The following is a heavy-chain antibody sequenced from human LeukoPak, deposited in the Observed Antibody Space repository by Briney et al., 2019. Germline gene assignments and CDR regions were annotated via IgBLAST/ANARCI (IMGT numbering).Heavy chain of an antibody. CDR3: ARAPPGSSGPLDY. D-gene: IGHD3-22*01. J-gene: IGHJ4*02. V-gene: IGHV3-21*01. CDR1: GFTFSTSW. CDR2: ISSSSSYI. Sequence: GSLRLSCAASGFTFSTSWMTWVRQAPGKGLEWVSSISSSSSYIYYADSVKGRFTISRDNAKNSLYLQMNSLRAEDTAVYYCARAPPGSSGPLDYWGQGTLVTVSS.